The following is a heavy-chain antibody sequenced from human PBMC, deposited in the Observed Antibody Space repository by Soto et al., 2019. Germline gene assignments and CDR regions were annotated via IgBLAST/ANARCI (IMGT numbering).Heavy chain of an antibody. V-gene: IGHV3-23*01. CDR3: AKKQYQLLTVPWFEP. Sequence: PGGSLRLSCVASGFTFSTYAMSWVRQAPGKGLEWVSGISGSGVSTYYADSVKGRFTISRDNSRNTVHLQMNSLRAEDTAVYYCAKKQYQLLTVPWFEPWGQGTLVTVSS. J-gene: IGHJ5*02. D-gene: IGHD2-2*01. CDR1: GFTFSTYA. CDR2: ISGSGVST.